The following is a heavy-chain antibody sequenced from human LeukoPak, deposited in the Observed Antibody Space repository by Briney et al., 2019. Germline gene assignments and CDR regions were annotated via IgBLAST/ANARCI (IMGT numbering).Heavy chain of an antibody. Sequence: GGSLRLSCAASGFTFSSYWMHWVRQAPGKGLVWVSRINSDGSSTSYADSVKGRFTISRDNAKNTLYLQMNSLRAEDTAVYYCARDGLSITMVRGVRNYYGMDVWGQGTTVTVSS. D-gene: IGHD3-10*01. CDR3: ARDGLSITMVRGVRNYYGMDV. CDR2: INSDGSST. CDR1: GFTFSSYW. V-gene: IGHV3-74*01. J-gene: IGHJ6*02.